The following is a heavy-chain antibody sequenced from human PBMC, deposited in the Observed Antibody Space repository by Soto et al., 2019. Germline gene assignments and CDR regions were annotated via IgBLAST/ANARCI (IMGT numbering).Heavy chain of an antibody. CDR3: AADHNYDFWSGLYYYMDV. V-gene: IGHV1-58*02. J-gene: IGHJ6*03. D-gene: IGHD3-3*01. Sequence: SVKVSCKASGFTFTSSAMQWVRQARGQRLEWIGWIVVGSGNTNYAQKFQERVTITRDMSTSTAYMELSSLRSEDTAVYYCAADHNYDFWSGLYYYMDVWGKGTTVTVSS. CDR2: IVVGSGNT. CDR1: GFTFTSSA.